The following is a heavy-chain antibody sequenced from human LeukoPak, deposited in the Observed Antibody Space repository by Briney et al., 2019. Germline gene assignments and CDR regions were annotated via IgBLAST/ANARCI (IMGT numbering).Heavy chain of an antibody. CDR3: VALYGDYDGVY. Sequence: PSETLSLTCAVSGGSISSGGYSWSWIRQPPGKGLEWIGYIYHSGSTYYNPSLKSRVTISVDRSKNQFSLKLSSVTAADTAVYYCVALYGDYDGVYWGQGTLVTVSS. V-gene: IGHV4-30-2*01. CDR2: IYHSGST. CDR1: GGSISSGGYS. D-gene: IGHD4-17*01. J-gene: IGHJ4*02.